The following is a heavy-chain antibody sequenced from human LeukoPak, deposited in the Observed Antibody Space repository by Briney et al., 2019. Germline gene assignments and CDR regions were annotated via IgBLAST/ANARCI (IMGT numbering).Heavy chain of an antibody. CDR3: ARVGYDISTGYYYPQWVDY. CDR2: INSDGSST. D-gene: IGHD3-9*01. V-gene: IGHV3-74*01. CDR1: GFTFSSYW. J-gene: IGHJ4*02. Sequence: GGSLRLSCAASGFTFSSYWMHWVRQAPGKGLVWVSRINSDGSSTTYADSVKGRFTISRDNAKNALYLQMNSLRAEDTAVYYCARVGYDISTGYYYPQWVDYWGQGTLVTVSS.